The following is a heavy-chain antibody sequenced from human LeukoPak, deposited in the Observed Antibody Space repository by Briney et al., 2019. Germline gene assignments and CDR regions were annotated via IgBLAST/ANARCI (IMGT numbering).Heavy chain of an antibody. V-gene: IGHV3-21*01. CDR3: ARGFYGGNSVHAFDI. D-gene: IGHD4-23*01. Sequence: PGGSLRLSCAASGFTFSSYSMNRVRQAPGKGLEWVSSISSSSSYIYYADSVKGRFTISRDNAKNSLYLQMNSLRAEDTAVYYCARGFYGGNSVHAFDIWGQGTMVTASS. CDR2: ISSSSSYI. J-gene: IGHJ3*02. CDR1: GFTFSSYS.